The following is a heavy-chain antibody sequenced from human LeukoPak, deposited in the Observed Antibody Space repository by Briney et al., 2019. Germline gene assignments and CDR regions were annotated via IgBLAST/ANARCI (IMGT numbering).Heavy chain of an antibody. CDR3: ARGKVEDGSSWYDY. D-gene: IGHD6-13*01. Sequence: SETLSLTCAVYGGSFSGYYWTWIRQPPGKGLERIGEINHSGSTKYNSSVKSRVTISVDTSKKEFFLELSSVTAADTAMYYCARGKVEDGSSWYDYWGQGTLVTVSS. J-gene: IGHJ4*02. CDR2: INHSGST. CDR1: GGSFSGYY. V-gene: IGHV4-34*01.